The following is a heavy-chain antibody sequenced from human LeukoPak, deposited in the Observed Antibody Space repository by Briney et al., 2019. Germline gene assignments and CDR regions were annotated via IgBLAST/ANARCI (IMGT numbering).Heavy chain of an antibody. J-gene: IGHJ4*02. V-gene: IGHV4-39*01. D-gene: IGHD2-21*02. Sequence: SETLSLTCSVSGGSISGSSYYWGWIRQPPGKGLEWIGNVYYRGSTYYNPSLKSRVIMSIDTSKNQFSLKVNSVTATDTAVYYCAKTVWSRLAAGLDSWGQGTLVTVSS. CDR2: VYYRGST. CDR3: AKTVWSRLAAGLDS. CDR1: GGSISGSSYY.